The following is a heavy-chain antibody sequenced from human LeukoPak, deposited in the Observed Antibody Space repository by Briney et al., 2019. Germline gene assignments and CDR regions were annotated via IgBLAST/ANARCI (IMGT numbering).Heavy chain of an antibody. CDR3: ARQNRGAVPAAIIWYFDL. CDR1: GGSISSGGYS. CDR2: IYHSGST. D-gene: IGHD2-2*02. V-gene: IGHV4-30-2*01. Sequence: SQTLSLTCAVSGGSISSGGYSWSWIRQPPGKGLEWIGYIYHSGSTYYNPSLKSRVTISVDRSKNQFSLKLSSVTAADTAVYYCARQNRGAVPAAIIWYFDLWGRGTLVTVSS. J-gene: IGHJ2*01.